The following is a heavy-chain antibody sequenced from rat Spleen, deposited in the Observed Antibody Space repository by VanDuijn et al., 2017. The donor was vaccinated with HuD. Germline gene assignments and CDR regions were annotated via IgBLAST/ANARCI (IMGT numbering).Heavy chain of an antibody. CDR1: GFTFNNYV. CDR2: LSYDGGNN. CDR3: VRKDTSGYSNWFAY. J-gene: IGHJ2*01. Sequence: EVQLVESGGGLVQPGRSLKLSCAASGFTFNNYVMAWVRQSPTKGLEWVATLSYDGGNNYYRDSVKGRFTISRDNAKSTLSLQMDSLRSEDTATYYCVRKDTSGYSNWFAYWDQGVMVTVSS. V-gene: IGHV5-29*01. D-gene: IGHD4-3*01.